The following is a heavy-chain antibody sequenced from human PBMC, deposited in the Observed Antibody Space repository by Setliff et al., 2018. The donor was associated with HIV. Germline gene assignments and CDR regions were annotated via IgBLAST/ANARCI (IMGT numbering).Heavy chain of an antibody. CDR1: GDSVTTPYY. Sequence: SETLSLTCTLSGDSVTTPYYWGWIRQPPGKGLEWVGSIYHSGATYFTPSLKSRVTLSVDTSKNQFFLTLSSVSGADTALYYCARGGKRAFDIWGQGAMVTVSS. J-gene: IGHJ3*02. CDR3: ARGGKRAFDI. V-gene: IGHV4-38-2*02. CDR2: IYHSGAT.